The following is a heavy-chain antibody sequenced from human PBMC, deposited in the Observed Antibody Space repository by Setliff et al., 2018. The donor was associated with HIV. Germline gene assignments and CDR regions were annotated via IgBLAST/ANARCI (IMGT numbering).Heavy chain of an antibody. J-gene: IGHJ4*02. CDR3: AKELAASGLGYFDS. CDR1: GFTFSSAW. D-gene: IGHD3-22*01. Sequence: GGSLRLSCAASGFTFSSAWMGWVRQAPAKGLEWVANISPDGSATYYVDSVKGRFTISRDNAKNSLYLQLNSLRVEDTAEYYCAKELAASGLGYFDSWGRGILVTVSS. V-gene: IGHV3-7*03. CDR2: ISPDGSAT.